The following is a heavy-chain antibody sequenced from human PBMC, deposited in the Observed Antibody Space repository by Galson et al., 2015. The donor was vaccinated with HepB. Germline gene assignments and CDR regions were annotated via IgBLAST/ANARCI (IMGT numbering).Heavy chain of an antibody. CDR2: IYYSGST. D-gene: IGHD3-10*01. V-gene: IGHV4-59*01. J-gene: IGHJ4*02. CDR3: AGAITMVRGPFDY. CDR1: GGSISSYY. Sequence: ETLSLTCTVSGGSISSYYWSWIRQPPGKGLEWIGYIYYSGSTNYNPSLKSRVTISVDTSKNQFSLKLSSVTAADTAVYYCAGAITMVRGPFDYWGQGTLVTVSS.